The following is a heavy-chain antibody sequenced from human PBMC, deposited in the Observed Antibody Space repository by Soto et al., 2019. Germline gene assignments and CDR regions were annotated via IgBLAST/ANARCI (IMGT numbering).Heavy chain of an antibody. D-gene: IGHD5-12*01. Sequence: QVQVQESGPRLVQPSGTLSLTCAVSGGSISASTWWTWVRQPPGKVLEWIGEIFHSGSTNYNPSPRGRVTILVDKSKNQFSLQWTSVTDADTAVYYCASRYSGWTEWGQGILVTVSS. J-gene: IGHJ4*02. V-gene: IGHV4-4*02. CDR1: GGSISASTW. CDR2: IFHSGST. CDR3: ASRYSGWTE.